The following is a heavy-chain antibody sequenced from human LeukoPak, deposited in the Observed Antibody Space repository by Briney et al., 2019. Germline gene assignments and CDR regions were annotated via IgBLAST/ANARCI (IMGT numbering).Heavy chain of an antibody. J-gene: IGHJ6*02. CDR2: ISGSATGS. CDR1: GFTFSSYA. CDR3: ARYCGGDCNYYYGLDV. V-gene: IGHV3-23*01. D-gene: IGHD2-21*02. Sequence: PGGSLRLSCAASGFTFSSYAMSWVRQAPGKGLEWVSGISGSATGSYYADSVQGRFTISRDNSKNTLSLQMNSLKVEDTALYYCARYCGGDCNYYYGLDVWGQGTTVIVSS.